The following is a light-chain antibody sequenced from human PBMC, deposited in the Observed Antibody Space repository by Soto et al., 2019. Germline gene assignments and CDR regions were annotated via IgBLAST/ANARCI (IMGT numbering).Light chain of an antibody. V-gene: IGKV1-5*01. CDR2: DAS. CDR1: QSISSW. CDR3: QQTYNTPIT. Sequence: DIQMTQSPSTLSASVGDRVTITCRASQSISSWLAWYQQKPGKAPNLLIYDASSLESGVPSRFSGSGSGTEFTLTISSLHPEDFATYYCQQTYNTPITFGQGTRLEIK. J-gene: IGKJ5*01.